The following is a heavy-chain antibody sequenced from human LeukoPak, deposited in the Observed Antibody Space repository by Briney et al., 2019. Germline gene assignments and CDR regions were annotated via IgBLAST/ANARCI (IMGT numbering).Heavy chain of an antibody. CDR2: ISSDGSST. Sequence: TGGSLRLSCAASGFTFRNHWMHWVRQTPGKGLVWVSRISSDGSSTTYADSVKGRFTISRDNAKKTLYLQMNNLRAEDTAMYYCARDQRVTGRPDIDYWGQGTLVIVSS. D-gene: IGHD6-6*01. V-gene: IGHV3-74*03. CDR1: GFTFRNHW. J-gene: IGHJ4*02. CDR3: ARDQRVTGRPDIDY.